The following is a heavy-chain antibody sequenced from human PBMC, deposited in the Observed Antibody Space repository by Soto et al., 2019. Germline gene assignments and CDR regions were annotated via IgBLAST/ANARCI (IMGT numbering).Heavy chain of an antibody. D-gene: IGHD3-10*01. CDR1: GGSIISGGYY. CDR2: IYYSGST. J-gene: IGHJ4*02. Sequence: SETLSLTCTVSGGSIISGGYYWSWIRQHPGKGLEWIGYIYYSGSTYYNPSLKSRVTISVDTSKNQFSLKLSSVTAEDTAVYYCAKGSMAPYYFDYWGQGTLVTVSS. CDR3: AKGSMAPYYFDY. V-gene: IGHV4-31*03.